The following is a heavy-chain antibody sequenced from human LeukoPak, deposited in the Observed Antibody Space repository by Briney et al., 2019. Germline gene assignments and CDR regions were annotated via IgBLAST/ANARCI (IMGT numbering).Heavy chain of an antibody. CDR1: GFTVSSNY. V-gene: IGHV3-66*01. CDR2: IYSGGST. Sequence: SGRSLRLSCAASGFTVSSNYMNWVRQAPGKGLEWVSVIYSGGSTYYADSVKGRFTISRDNSKNTLYLQMNSLRAEDTAVYYCARYGLGAHAFDIWGQGTMVTVS. D-gene: IGHD3/OR15-3a*01. J-gene: IGHJ3*02. CDR3: ARYGLGAHAFDI.